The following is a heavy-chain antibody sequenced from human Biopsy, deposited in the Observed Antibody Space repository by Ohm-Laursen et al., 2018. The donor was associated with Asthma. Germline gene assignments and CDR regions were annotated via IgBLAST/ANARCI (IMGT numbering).Heavy chain of an antibody. CDR1: GTHFGSYN. CDR2: ITFDGSTQ. CDR3: SRDTLGYYFDI. Sequence: SLRLSCAASGTHFGSYNMHWARQAPGKGLEWVAVITFDGSTQHYGDSVKGRFTISRDNSKNMLFLQINSLRAEDTAVYYCSRDTLGYYFDIWGQGTQVTVSS. V-gene: IGHV3-30-3*01. D-gene: IGHD6-13*01. J-gene: IGHJ4*02.